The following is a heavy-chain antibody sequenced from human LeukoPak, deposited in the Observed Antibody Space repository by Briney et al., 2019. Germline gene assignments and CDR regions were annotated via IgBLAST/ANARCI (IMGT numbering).Heavy chain of an antibody. CDR1: GYTFTSYG. D-gene: IGHD2-2*02. J-gene: IGHJ6*02. CDR3: ARWDPRYCSSTSCYNDGMDV. V-gene: IGHV1-18*01. CDR2: ISAYNGNT. Sequence: GASVKVSCKASGYTFTSYGISWVRQAPGQGLEWMGWISAYNGNTNYAQKLQGRVTMTTDTSTSTAYMELRSLRSDDTAVYYCARWDPRYCSSTSCYNDGMDVWGQGTTVTVSS.